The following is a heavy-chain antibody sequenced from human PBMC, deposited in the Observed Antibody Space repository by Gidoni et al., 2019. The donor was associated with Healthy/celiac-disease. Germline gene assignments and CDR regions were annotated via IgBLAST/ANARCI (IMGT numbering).Heavy chain of an antibody. CDR3: ARRDY. CDR2: ISRSSSYI. J-gene: IGHJ4*02. CDR1: GLTFSSYS. V-gene: IGHV3-21*01. Sequence: EVQLVESGGGMVKPGGSLRLSCAASGLTFSSYSMNWVRQAPGKGLEWVAAISRSSSYIYYADSVKGRFTISRDNAKNSLYLQMNSLRAEDTAVYYCARRDYWGQGTLVTVSS.